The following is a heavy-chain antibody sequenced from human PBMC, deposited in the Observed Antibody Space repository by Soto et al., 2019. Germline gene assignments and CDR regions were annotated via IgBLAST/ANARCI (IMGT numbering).Heavy chain of an antibody. CDR1: GYTFTDYY. CDR2: INPNSGGT. CDR3: ARDQSPSSGWPGMDV. Sequence: ASVKVSCRASGYTFTDYYMHSVRQAPGQGLEWMGWINPNSGGTNYAQKVQGRVTMTRDTSISTAYRELNRLRSDATAVYYCARDQSPSSGWPGMDVWGQGTTVTVSS. J-gene: IGHJ6*02. D-gene: IGHD6-19*01. V-gene: IGHV1-2*02.